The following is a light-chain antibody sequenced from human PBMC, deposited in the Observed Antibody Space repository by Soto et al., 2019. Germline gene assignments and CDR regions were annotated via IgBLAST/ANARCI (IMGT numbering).Light chain of an antibody. CDR3: CSYAGGSSFV. CDR2: EGR. Sequence: QSALTQPASVSGSPGQSITISCTGTSSDVGGYNYVSWYQQHPGKAPKLMIYEGRKRPSGVSNRFSGSKSGNTASLTISGLQAEDEADYYCCSYAGGSSFVFGSGTKLTVL. J-gene: IGLJ1*01. V-gene: IGLV2-23*01. CDR1: SSDVGGYNY.